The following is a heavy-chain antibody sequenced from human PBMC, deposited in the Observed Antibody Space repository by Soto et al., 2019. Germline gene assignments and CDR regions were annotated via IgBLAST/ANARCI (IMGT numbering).Heavy chain of an antibody. Sequence: GESLKISCKGSGYSFTSYWIGWVRQMPGKGLEWMGIIYPGDSDTRYSPSFQGQVTISADKSISTAYLQWSSLKASDTAMYYCARHLVYHDTSDKKHYYYGMDVWGQGTTVTVSS. CDR2: IYPGDSDT. J-gene: IGHJ6*02. D-gene: IGHD3-22*01. V-gene: IGHV5-51*01. CDR3: ARHLVYHDTSDKKHYYYGMDV. CDR1: GYSFTSYW.